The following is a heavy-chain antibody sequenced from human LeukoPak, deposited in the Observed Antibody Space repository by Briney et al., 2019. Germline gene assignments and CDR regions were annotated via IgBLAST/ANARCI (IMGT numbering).Heavy chain of an antibody. Sequence: GGTLRLSCAASGFTFSSYGMSWVRQAPGKGLEWVSAISGSGGSTYYADSVKGRFTISRDNSKNTLYLQMNSLRAEDTAVYYCAKVALAVAGTPHFDYWGQGTLVTVSS. J-gene: IGHJ4*02. CDR1: GFTFSSYG. D-gene: IGHD6-19*01. CDR2: ISGSGGST. CDR3: AKVALAVAGTPHFDY. V-gene: IGHV3-23*01.